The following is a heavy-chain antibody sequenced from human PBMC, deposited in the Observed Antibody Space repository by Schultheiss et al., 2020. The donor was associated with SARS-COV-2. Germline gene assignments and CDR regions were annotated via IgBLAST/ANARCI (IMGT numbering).Heavy chain of an antibody. CDR2: ISAYNGNT. V-gene: IGHV1-18*04. D-gene: IGHD6-13*01. CDR3: AAADRFRTPNYYYYGMDV. J-gene: IGHJ6*02. CDR1: GDTFTSYY. Sequence: ASVKVSCKASGDTFTSYYMHWVRQAPGQGLEWMGWISAYNGNTNYGQNLQGRVTMTTDTSTSTAYMELRSLRSDDTAVYYCAAADRFRTPNYYYYGMDVWGQGTTVTVSS.